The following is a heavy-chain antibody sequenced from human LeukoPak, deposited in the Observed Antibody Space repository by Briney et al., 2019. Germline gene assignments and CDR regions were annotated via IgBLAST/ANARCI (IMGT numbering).Heavy chain of an antibody. Sequence: GGSLRLSCAAPGFTFNNYAIHWVRQAPGKGLEWVALISYDGSDKYYADSVKGRFTISRDNSKNTLYLQMNSLRPEDTALYYCVRGRYYYDVSGYPDYWGQGTLVTVSS. J-gene: IGHJ4*02. D-gene: IGHD3-22*01. V-gene: IGHV3-30-3*01. CDR2: ISYDGSDK. CDR3: VRGRYYYDVSGYPDY. CDR1: GFTFNNYA.